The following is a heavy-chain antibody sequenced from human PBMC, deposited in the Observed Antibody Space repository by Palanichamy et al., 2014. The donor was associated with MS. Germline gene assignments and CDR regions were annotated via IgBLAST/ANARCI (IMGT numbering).Heavy chain of an antibody. D-gene: IGHD3-10*01. CDR1: GFTFSSYW. CDR3: AREQDGSGRQTDSFDI. Sequence: EVQLVESGGGLVQPGGSLRLSCAASGFTFSSYWTHWVRQAPGKGLVWVSRIKSDGSSLSYADSVKGRFTISRDNAKTTLYLQMNSLRAEDTAVYYCAREQDGSGRQTDSFDIWGQGTMVTVSS. J-gene: IGHJ3*02. V-gene: IGHV3-74*01. CDR2: IKSDGSSL.